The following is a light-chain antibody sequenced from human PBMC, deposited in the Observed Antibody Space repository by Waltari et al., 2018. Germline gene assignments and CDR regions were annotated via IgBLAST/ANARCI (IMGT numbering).Light chain of an antibody. J-gene: IGLJ3*02. CDR3: LLWYSGARWV. Sequence: QAVVTQEPSLTVSPGGTVTLTSGSSTGAVTSGHYPYWFQQNPGQVPRTLIYDTSNKHSWTPARFSGSLLGGKAALTLSGAQPEDEAEYYCLLWYSGARWVFGGGTKLSVL. V-gene: IGLV7-46*01. CDR2: DTS. CDR1: TGAVTSGHY.